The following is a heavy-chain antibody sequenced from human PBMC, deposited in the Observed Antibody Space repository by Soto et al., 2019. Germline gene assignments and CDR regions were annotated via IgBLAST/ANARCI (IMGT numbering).Heavy chain of an antibody. V-gene: IGHV3-74*01. J-gene: IGHJ6*03. CDR2: INSDGSST. Sequence: GGSLRLSCAASGFTFSSYWMHWVRQAPGKGLVWVSRINSDGSSTSYADSVKGRFTISRDNAKNTLYLQMNSLRAEDTAVYYCARTSSWYFYYYMDVWGKGTTVTVSS. CDR1: GFTFSSYW. CDR3: ARTSSWYFYYYMDV. D-gene: IGHD6-13*01.